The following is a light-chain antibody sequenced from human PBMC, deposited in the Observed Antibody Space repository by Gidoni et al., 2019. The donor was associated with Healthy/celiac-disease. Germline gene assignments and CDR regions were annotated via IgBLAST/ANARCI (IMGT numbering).Light chain of an antibody. J-gene: IGKJ1*01. CDR1: QSGSSD. CDR3: QQYNNWPPVT. Sequence: ILITPSPATLSVAPGERATLSCRASQSGSSDLAWYQQKPGQAPRLLIFDASTRATGIPARFRGSGSGTEFTLTISSLQSEDFAVYYCQQYNNWPPVTFGQXTKVEIK. CDR2: DAS. V-gene: IGKV3-15*01.